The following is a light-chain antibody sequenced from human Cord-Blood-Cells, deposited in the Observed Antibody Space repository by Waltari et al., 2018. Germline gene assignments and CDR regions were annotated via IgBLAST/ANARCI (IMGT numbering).Light chain of an antibody. V-gene: IGLV2-23*02. CDR3: CSYAGSSTHVV. J-gene: IGLJ2*01. Sequence: QSALTQPASVSGSPGQSITISCTGTSSDVGSYNLVSWYQQHPGKAPKLMIYEVSKRPSGVSNRFSGSKSGNTPSLTISGLQAEDEADYYCCSYAGSSTHVVFGGGTKLTVL. CDR1: SSDVGSYNL. CDR2: EVS.